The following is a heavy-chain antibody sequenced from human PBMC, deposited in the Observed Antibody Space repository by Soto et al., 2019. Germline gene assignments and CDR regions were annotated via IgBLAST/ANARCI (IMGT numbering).Heavy chain of an antibody. D-gene: IGHD3-3*01. CDR1: GFTFSSNS. CDR2: ISSSSSTI. J-gene: IGHJ5*02. V-gene: IGHV3-48*02. Sequence: EVQVVESGGGLVQPGGSLRLSCAASGFTFSSNSMNWVRQAPGKGLEWISYISSSSSTIYADSVKGRFTISRDNAKKSLYLQMNSLRDEDTAVNYCARVIWSGHLTSDLWGQGILVTVSS. CDR3: ARVIWSGHLTSDL.